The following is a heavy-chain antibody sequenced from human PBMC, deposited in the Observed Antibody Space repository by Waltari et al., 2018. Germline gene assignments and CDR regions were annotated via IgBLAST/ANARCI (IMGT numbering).Heavy chain of an antibody. CDR3: AKGSSHDFGDFGQSFDY. Sequence: EVKLEESGGGLVQPGRCLRLSCAASGFTYEKYALYWVRQIPGKGLEWVSGIYLSGGSVGYADFTEGRFTISRDNAKKSLYLEMNNLRAEDTALFYCAKGSSHDFGDFGQSFDYWGQGTLVTVSS. CDR2: IYLSGGSV. CDR1: GFTYEKYA. J-gene: IGHJ4*02. D-gene: IGHD4-17*01. V-gene: IGHV3-9*01.